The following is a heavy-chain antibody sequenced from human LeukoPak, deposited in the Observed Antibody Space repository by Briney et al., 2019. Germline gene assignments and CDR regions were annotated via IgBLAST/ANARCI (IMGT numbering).Heavy chain of an antibody. CDR2: ISAYNGNT. CDR1: GYTFTSYG. CDR3: ARAPHDSSGYQDY. Sequence: ASVKVSCKASGYTFTSYGISWVRQAPGQGLEWMGWISAYNGNTNYAQKLQGRVTMTRNTSISTAYMELSSLRSEDTAVYYCARAPHDSSGYQDYWGQGTLVTVSS. V-gene: IGHV1-18*01. J-gene: IGHJ4*02. D-gene: IGHD3-22*01.